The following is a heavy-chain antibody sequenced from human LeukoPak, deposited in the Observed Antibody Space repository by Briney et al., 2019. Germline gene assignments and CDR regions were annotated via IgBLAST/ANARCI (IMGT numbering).Heavy chain of an antibody. J-gene: IGHJ3*02. D-gene: IGHD3-3*01. V-gene: IGHV7-4-1*02. CDR3: ARDPNPCYDFWSGHDAFDI. CDR2: INTNTGNP. CDR1: GYTFTSYA. Sequence: ASVKVSCKASGYTFTSYAMNWVRQAPGQGLEWMGWINTNTGNPTYAQGFTGRFVFSLDTSVSTAYLQISSLKAEDTAVYYCARDPNPCYDFWSGHDAFDIWGQGTMVTVSS.